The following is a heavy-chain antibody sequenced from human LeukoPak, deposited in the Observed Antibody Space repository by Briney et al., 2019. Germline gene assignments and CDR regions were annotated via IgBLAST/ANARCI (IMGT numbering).Heavy chain of an antibody. Sequence: PGGSLRLSCAASGFTFSDYSMNWVRQAPGKGLEWVSYISRSRTTMFYADSVKGRFTISGDNAKNSLYLQMNSLRDEDTAVYYCARENEGFGYNPLDYWGQGTLVTVSS. D-gene: IGHD5-24*01. V-gene: IGHV3-48*02. CDR3: ARENEGFGYNPLDY. CDR1: GFTFSDYS. CDR2: ISRSRTTM. J-gene: IGHJ4*02.